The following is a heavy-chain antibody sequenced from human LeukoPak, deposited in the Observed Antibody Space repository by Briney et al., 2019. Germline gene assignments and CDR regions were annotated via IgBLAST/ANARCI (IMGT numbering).Heavy chain of an antibody. CDR3: VREYCGGDCYTEV. Sequence: GGSLRLSCAASGFSFRLHWMHWVRQTPGNGLVWVSRLNSDGSVTGYAYSVKRRFTISRDNAKNTLYLEMSSLRAEAMAVYFCVREYCGGDCYTEVWGQGTLVTVSS. D-gene: IGHD2-21*02. CDR1: GFSFRLHW. J-gene: IGHJ4*02. V-gene: IGHV3-74*01. CDR2: LNSDGSVT.